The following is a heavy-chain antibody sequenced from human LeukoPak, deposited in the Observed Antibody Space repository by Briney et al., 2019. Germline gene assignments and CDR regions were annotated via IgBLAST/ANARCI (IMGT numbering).Heavy chain of an antibody. D-gene: IGHD3-10*01. CDR2: IRSKANSYAT. Sequence: GGSLRLSCAASGFTFSGSAIHWVRQASGKGLEWVGRIRSKANSYATAYAASVKGRFAISRDDSKNTAYLQMNSLKTEDTAVYHCTSWADSGNYYRGDDYWGQGTLVTVSS. V-gene: IGHV3-73*01. CDR1: GFTFSGSA. J-gene: IGHJ4*02. CDR3: TSWADSGNYYRGDDY.